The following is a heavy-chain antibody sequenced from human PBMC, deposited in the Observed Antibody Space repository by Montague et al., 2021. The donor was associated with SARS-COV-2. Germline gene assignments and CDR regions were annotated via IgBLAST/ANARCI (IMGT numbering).Heavy chain of an antibody. Sequence: SETLSLTCAVYGGSFSVYYWSWLRQSSRSGLEWIAEINHSGTANYNPSLKSRVSISVDTSKNQFTLKLTSVTAADTAMYYCVKEREVVRAARTLVAFDLWGQGTMVTVSS. CDR1: GGSFSVYY. J-gene: IGHJ3*01. CDR2: INHSGTA. D-gene: IGHD2-2*01. V-gene: IGHV4-34*01. CDR3: VKEREVVRAARTLVAFDL.